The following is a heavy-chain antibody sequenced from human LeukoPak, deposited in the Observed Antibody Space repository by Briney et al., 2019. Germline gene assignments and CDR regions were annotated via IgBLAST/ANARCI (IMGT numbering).Heavy chain of an antibody. D-gene: IGHD1-7*01. CDR1: GGSFSGYY. J-gene: IGHJ4*02. CDR3: ARLHDGTIFH. V-gene: IGHV4-34*01. CDR2: INHSGST. Sequence: PSETLSLTCAVYGGSFSGYYWSWIRQPPGKGLEWIGEINHSGSTNYNPSLKSRVTISVDTSKNQFSLRLSSVTAADTAVYYCARLHDGTIFHWGQGTLVTVSS.